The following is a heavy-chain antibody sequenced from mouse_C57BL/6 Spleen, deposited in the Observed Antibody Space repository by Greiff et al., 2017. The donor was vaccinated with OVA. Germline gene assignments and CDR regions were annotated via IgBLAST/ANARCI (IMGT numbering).Heavy chain of an antibody. CDR1: GYSITSGYY. J-gene: IGHJ4*01. CDR3: AREDYYGSSYDAMDY. CDR2: ISYDGSN. Sequence: EVKLQESGPGLVKPSQSLSLTCSVTGYSITSGYYWNWIRQFPGNKLEWMGYISYDGSNNYNPSLKNRISITRDTSKNQFFLKLNSVTTEDTATYYGAREDYYGSSYDAMDYWGQGTSVTVSS. V-gene: IGHV3-6*01. D-gene: IGHD1-1*01.